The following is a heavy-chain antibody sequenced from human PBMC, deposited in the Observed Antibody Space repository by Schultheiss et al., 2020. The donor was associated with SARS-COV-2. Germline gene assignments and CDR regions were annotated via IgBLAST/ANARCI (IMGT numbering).Heavy chain of an antibody. D-gene: IGHD3-10*01. V-gene: IGHV3-48*01. CDR1: GFTFSSYS. CDR2: ISSSSSTI. J-gene: IGHJ6*03. Sequence: GGSLRLSCAASGFTFSSYSMNWVRQAPGKGLEWVSSISSSSSTIYYADSVKGRFTISRDNAKNSLYLQMNSLRAEDTAVYYCARDLWVVRGGRYYMDVWGKGTTVTVSS. CDR3: ARDLWVVRGGRYYMDV.